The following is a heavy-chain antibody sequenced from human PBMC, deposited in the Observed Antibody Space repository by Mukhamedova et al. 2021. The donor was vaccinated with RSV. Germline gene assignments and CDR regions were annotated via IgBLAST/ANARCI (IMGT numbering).Heavy chain of an antibody. CDR3: ARGPPAGYAFWSGYYSLYY. J-gene: IGHJ4*02. D-gene: IGHD3-3*01. Sequence: VRQAPGKGLEWVAVIWYDGSNKYYADSVKGRFTISRDNSKNTLYLQMNSLRAEDTAVYYCARGPPAGYAFWSGYYSLYYWGQGTL. CDR2: IWYDGSNK. V-gene: IGHV3-33*01.